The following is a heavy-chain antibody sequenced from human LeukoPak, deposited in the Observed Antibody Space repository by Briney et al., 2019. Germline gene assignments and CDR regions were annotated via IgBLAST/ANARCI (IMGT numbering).Heavy chain of an antibody. D-gene: IGHD5-18*01. CDR1: GGSISSYY. V-gene: IGHV4-59*01. Sequence: SGTLSLTCTVSGGSISSYYWSWIRQPPGKGLEWIGYIYYSGSTNYNPSLKSRVTISVDTSKNQFSLKLSSVTAADTAVYYCARGLYSYGRLVPYYFDYWGQGTLVTVSS. J-gene: IGHJ4*02. CDR2: IYYSGST. CDR3: ARGLYSYGRLVPYYFDY.